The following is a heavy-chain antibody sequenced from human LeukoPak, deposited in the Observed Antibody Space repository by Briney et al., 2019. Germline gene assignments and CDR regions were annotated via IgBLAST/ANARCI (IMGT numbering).Heavy chain of an antibody. CDR2: INPNSGGT. Sequence: GASVKVSCKASGYTFTGYYMHWVRQAPGQGLEWMGWINPNSGGTNYAQKFQGRVTMTRDTSISTAYMELSRLRSDDTAVYYCARIGVSLYLVGATHWGQGTLVTVSS. CDR3: ARIGVSLYLVGATH. CDR1: GYTFTGYY. V-gene: IGHV1-2*02. D-gene: IGHD1-26*01. J-gene: IGHJ4*02.